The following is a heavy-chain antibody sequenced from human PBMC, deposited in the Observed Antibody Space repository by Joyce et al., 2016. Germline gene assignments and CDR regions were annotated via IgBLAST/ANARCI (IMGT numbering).Heavy chain of an antibody. CDR2: IRPGRGHT. V-gene: IGHV1-3*05. Sequence: VKLVQSGAEERKPGASVKISCEASGYSFTDYGIHWVRQAPRQGLEWMGWIRPGRGHTQYSQKFQGRVKLTADTSATTVYIEISRLTIDDTAMYYCARDFQYASATDFWGQGTVVTVSS. CDR1: GYSFTDYG. D-gene: IGHD3/OR15-3a*01. J-gene: IGHJ4*02. CDR3: ARDFQYASATDF.